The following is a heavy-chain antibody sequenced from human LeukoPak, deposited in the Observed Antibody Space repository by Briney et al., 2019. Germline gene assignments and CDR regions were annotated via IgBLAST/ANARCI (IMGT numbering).Heavy chain of an antibody. D-gene: IGHD3-3*01. CDR2: IYYSGST. J-gene: IGHJ5*02. Sequence: SETLSLTCTVSGGSISSYYWSWIRQPPGKGLEWIGYIYYSGSTNYNPSLKSRVTISVDTSKNQFSLKLSSVTAADTAVYYCARGGRTIFGVVIFNEYNWFDPWGQGTLVTVSS. CDR1: GGSISSYY. V-gene: IGHV4-59*12. CDR3: ARGGRTIFGVVIFNEYNWFDP.